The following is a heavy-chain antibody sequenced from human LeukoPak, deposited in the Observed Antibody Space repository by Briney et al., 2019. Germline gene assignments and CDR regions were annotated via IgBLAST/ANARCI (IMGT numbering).Heavy chain of an antibody. CDR1: GYTFTSYD. Sequence: ASVKVSCKASGYTFTSYDINWVRQAPGQGREWMGWMNPNSGNTVYAQKFQGRVTMTRNTSKSTAYMELSSLRSEDTAVYYCARAYDSSGYAPNDAFDIWGQGAMVTVSS. D-gene: IGHD3-22*01. CDR2: MNPNSGNT. V-gene: IGHV1-8*01. CDR3: ARAYDSSGYAPNDAFDI. J-gene: IGHJ3*02.